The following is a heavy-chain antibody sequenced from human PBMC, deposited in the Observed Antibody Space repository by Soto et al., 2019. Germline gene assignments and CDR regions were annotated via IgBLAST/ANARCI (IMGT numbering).Heavy chain of an antibody. CDR3: AKESSYYYGSGSYRV. Sequence: EVQLVESGGGLVQPGRSLRLSCAASGFTFDDYAMHWVRQAPGKGLEWVSGISWNSGSIGYADSVKGRFTISRDNAKNSLYLQMNSLRAEDTALYYCAKESSYYYGSGSYRVWGQGTLVTVSS. CDR1: GFTFDDYA. V-gene: IGHV3-9*01. D-gene: IGHD3-10*01. J-gene: IGHJ4*02. CDR2: ISWNSGSI.